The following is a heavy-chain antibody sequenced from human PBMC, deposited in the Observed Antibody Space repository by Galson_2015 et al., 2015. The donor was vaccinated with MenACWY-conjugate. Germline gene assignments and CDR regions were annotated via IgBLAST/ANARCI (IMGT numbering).Heavy chain of an antibody. V-gene: IGHV1-46*01. CDR2: INPSGGGT. CDR3: ARVGYCSSPTCYLAFFDY. J-gene: IGHJ4*02. Sequence: SVKVSCKASGYTFSSYHMHWVRQAPGQGLEWMGIINPSGGGTSSAQKFQGRVTMTRDTSTSTAYMELSSLRSEDTAVYYCARVGYCSSPTCYLAFFDYWGQGTLVTVSS. CDR1: GYTFSSYH. D-gene: IGHD2-2*01.